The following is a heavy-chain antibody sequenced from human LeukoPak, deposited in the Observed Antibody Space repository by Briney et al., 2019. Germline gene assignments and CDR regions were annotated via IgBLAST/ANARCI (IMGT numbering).Heavy chain of an antibody. CDR2: IRYDGSNK. V-gene: IGHV3-30*02. CDR3: APSYTYYYGSGSYPIDY. D-gene: IGHD3-10*01. Sequence: PGGSLRLSCAASGFTFSSYGMHWVRQAPGKGLEWVAFIRYDGSNKHYADSVKGRFTISRDNSKNTLYLQMNSLRAEDTAVYYCAPSYTYYYGSGSYPIDYWGQGTLVTVSS. CDR1: GFTFSSYG. J-gene: IGHJ4*02.